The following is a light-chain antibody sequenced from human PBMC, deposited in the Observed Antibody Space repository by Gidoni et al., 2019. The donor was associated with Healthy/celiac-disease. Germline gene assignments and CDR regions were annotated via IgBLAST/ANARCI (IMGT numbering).Light chain of an antibody. CDR1: ALPKQY. CDR3: QSTDSSGTYLVV. CDR2: KAR. V-gene: IGLV3-25*03. Sequence: SYELTQPPSVSVSPGQTARITCPGDALPKQYAYWYQQKQGQAPVLVIFKARERPSGIPERFSGSSSGTTVTLTISGVQAEDEADYYCQSTDSSGTYLVVFGGGTKLTVL. J-gene: IGLJ2*01.